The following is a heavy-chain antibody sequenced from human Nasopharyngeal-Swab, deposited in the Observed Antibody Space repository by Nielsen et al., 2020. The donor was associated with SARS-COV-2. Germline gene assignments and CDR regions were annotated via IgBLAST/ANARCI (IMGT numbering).Heavy chain of an antibody. D-gene: IGHD3-9*01. V-gene: IGHV1-69*06. Sequence: VRQAPGQGLEWMGGIIPIFGTANYAQKFQGRVTITADKSTSTAYMELSSLRSEDTAVYYCARTYYDILTDYYYGMDVWGQGTTVTVSS. CDR3: ARTYYDILTDYYYGMDV. J-gene: IGHJ6*02. CDR2: IIPIFGTA.